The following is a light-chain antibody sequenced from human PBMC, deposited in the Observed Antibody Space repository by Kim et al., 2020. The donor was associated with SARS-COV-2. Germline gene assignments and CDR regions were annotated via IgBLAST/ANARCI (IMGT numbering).Light chain of an antibody. CDR2: GAS. J-gene: IGKJ4*01. V-gene: IGKV3-20*01. CDR3: QQYVNSLLT. Sequence: APGDRATLSCRASQSVISSYLAWYQQKPVQAPRLVIYGASSRATGIPDRFSGSGSGTDFTLTISRLEPEDFAVYYCQQYVNSLLTFGGGTKVDIK. CDR1: QSVISSY.